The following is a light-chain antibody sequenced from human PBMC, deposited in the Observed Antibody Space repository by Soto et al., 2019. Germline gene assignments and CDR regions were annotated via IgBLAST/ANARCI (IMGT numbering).Light chain of an antibody. CDR1: QSISSW. CDR3: QQYNSISGT. V-gene: IGKV1-5*01. J-gene: IGKJ1*01. CDR2: DAS. Sequence: DIQMTQSPSTLSASVGDRVTITCRASQSISSWLAWYQQKPGKAPKLLIYDASSLESGVPSRFSGSGSGTEFTLTISSLQPDDFATYYCQQYNSISGTFGQGTKVDI.